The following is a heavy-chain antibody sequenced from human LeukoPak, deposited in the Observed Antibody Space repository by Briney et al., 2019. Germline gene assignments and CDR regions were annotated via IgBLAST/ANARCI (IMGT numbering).Heavy chain of an antibody. Sequence: PGGSLRLSCAASGLTFSGSAMSWVRRAPGKGLEWVSLISGSGNRTYYADSVKGRFTISRDNSKNTLYLQMNSLRAEDTAVYYCAKVLVLVSANRYYFDYWGQGTLVTVSS. CDR1: GLTFSGSA. CDR3: AKVLVLVSANRYYFDY. V-gene: IGHV3-23*01. J-gene: IGHJ4*02. D-gene: IGHD2-15*01. CDR2: ISGSGNRT.